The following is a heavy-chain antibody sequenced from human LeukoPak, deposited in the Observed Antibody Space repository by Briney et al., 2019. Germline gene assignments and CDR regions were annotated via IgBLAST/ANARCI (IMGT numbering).Heavy chain of an antibody. D-gene: IGHD1-26*01. CDR1: GGSFSGYY. CDR2: INHSGSI. Sequence: SETLSLTCTVYGGSFSGYYWSWIRQPPGRGLEWIWEINHSGSINYNPSLKSRVTISVDTSKNQSSLKLSSVTAADTAVYYCARARSGKWGFDDWGQGTLVSVSS. V-gene: IGHV4-34*01. J-gene: IGHJ4*02. CDR3: ARARSGKWGFDD.